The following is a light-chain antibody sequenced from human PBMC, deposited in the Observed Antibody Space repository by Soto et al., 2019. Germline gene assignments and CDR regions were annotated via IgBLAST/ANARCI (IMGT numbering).Light chain of an antibody. CDR1: NSNIGAGYD. CDR2: GNI. J-gene: IGLJ2*01. V-gene: IGLV1-40*01. CDR3: QSYDSSLSGSV. Sequence: QSVLTQPPSVSVAPGQRVTISCTGSNSNIGAGYDVHWYQHLPGTAPKLLISGNINRPSGVPDRFSGSKSGTSASLAITGLQTEDEADYYCQSYDSSLSGSVFGGGTKLTVL.